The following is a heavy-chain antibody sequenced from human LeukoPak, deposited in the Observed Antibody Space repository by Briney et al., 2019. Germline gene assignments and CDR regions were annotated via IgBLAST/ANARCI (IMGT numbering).Heavy chain of an antibody. CDR2: ISGSGGST. Sequence: PGGSLRLSCAASGFTFSSYAMSWVRQAPGKGLEWVSAISGSGGSTYYADSVKGRFTISRDNSKNTLYLQMNSLRAEDTAVYYCAKDYRRYNWNYSDAFDIWGQGTMVTVSS. CDR1: GFTFSSYA. V-gene: IGHV3-23*01. J-gene: IGHJ3*02. CDR3: AKDYRRYNWNYSDAFDI. D-gene: IGHD1-7*01.